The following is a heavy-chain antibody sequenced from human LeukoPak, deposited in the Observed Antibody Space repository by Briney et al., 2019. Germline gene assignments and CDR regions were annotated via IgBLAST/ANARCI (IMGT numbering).Heavy chain of an antibody. Sequence: GASVKVSCKASGYTFTSYYMHWVRQAPGQGLEWMGIINPSGGSTTYAQKFQGRVTVTRDTSTSTVYMELSSLRSEDTAVCYCARALGYYDSSGYFDYWGQGTLVTVSS. CDR2: INPSGGST. V-gene: IGHV1-46*01. D-gene: IGHD3-22*01. CDR3: ARALGYYDSSGYFDY. J-gene: IGHJ4*02. CDR1: GYTFTSYY.